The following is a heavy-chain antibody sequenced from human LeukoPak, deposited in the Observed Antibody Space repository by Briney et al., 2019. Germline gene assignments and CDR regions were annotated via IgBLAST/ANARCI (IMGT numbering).Heavy chain of an antibody. CDR3: ARAYSSSWIDY. CDR1: GGSFSGYY. Sequence: SETLSLTYAVYGGSFSGYYWSWIRQPPGKGLEWIGETNHSGSTNYNPSLKSRVTISVDTSKNQCSLKLSSVTAADTAVYYCARAYSSSWIDYWGQGTLVTVSS. J-gene: IGHJ4*02. CDR2: TNHSGST. V-gene: IGHV4-34*01. D-gene: IGHD6-13*01.